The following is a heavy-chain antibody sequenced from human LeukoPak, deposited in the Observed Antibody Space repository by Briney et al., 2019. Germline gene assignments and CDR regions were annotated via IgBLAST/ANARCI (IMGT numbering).Heavy chain of an antibody. J-gene: IGHJ1*01. CDR2: INHSGST. Sequence: SETLSLTCAVYGGSFSGYYWSWIRQPPGKGREWIGEINHSGSTNYNPSLKSRVTISVDTSKNQFSLKLSSVTAADTAVYYCARRSGEQLVHFQHWGQGTLVTVSS. V-gene: IGHV4-34*01. D-gene: IGHD6-13*01. CDR3: ARRSGEQLVHFQH. CDR1: GGSFSGYY.